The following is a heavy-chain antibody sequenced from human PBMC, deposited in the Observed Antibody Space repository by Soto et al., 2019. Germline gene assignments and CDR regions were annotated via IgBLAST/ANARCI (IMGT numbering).Heavy chain of an antibody. D-gene: IGHD5-18*01. V-gene: IGHV4-39*01. CDR2: IFYSGRT. CDR3: VFFFSGGYGYGFSVPGLAF. Sequence: PGKGVEWIGSIFYSGRTYYNPSLKSRVTISVDTSKNQFSLKLTSVTAADTAVYYCVFFFSGGYGYGFSVPGLAFRG. J-gene: IGHJ6*04.